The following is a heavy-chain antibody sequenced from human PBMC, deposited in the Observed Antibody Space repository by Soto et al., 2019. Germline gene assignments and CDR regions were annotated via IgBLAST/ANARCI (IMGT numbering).Heavy chain of an antibody. D-gene: IGHD2-2*02. CDR3: AKGQVPAAIEDSSTFGGLDY. Sequence: EEQLVESGGGLVQPGRSLRLSCAASGFTFDDYAMHWVRQAPGKGLEWVSGISWNSGSIGYADSVKGRFTISRDNAKNSLYLQMNSLRAEDTALYYCAKGQVPAAIEDSSTFGGLDYWGQGTLVTVSS. V-gene: IGHV3-9*01. CDR2: ISWNSGSI. J-gene: IGHJ4*02. CDR1: GFTFDDYA.